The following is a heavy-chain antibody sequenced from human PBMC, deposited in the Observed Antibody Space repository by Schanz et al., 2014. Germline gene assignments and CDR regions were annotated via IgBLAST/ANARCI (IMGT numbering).Heavy chain of an antibody. Sequence: QVQLQESGPGLVKPSETLSLTCTVSGGSMSSFYWNWIRQPAGKGLEWIGRISTSGSTNYNPSLRSRFSITFDTKKTQFPLNLNSVTAADTAVYYCARSTYDFWSAFDYWGQGILVAVSS. CDR3: ARSTYDFWSAFDY. J-gene: IGHJ4*02. D-gene: IGHD3-3*01. CDR1: GGSMSSFY. V-gene: IGHV4-4*07. CDR2: ISTSGST.